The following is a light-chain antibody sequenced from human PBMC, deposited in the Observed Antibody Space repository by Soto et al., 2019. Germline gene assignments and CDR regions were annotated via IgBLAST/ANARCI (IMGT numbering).Light chain of an antibody. Sequence: EIVLTQSPGTLSLSPGERATLSCRASQSVTSSYLAWYQQKPGQAPRLLIYGASSRATGIPDRFSGSGSGTDLTLTISGLEPEDFAVYYCQQYGSSLFTFGQGTRLEIK. J-gene: IGKJ5*01. V-gene: IGKV3-20*01. CDR3: QQYGSSLFT. CDR2: GAS. CDR1: QSVTSSY.